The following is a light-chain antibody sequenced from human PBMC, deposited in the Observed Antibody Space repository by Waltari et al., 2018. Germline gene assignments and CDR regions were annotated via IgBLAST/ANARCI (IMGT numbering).Light chain of an antibody. CDR3: QQYSDWPLT. CDR1: QTIRNN. CDR2: SAS. V-gene: IGKV3-15*01. J-gene: IGKJ4*01. Sequence: DIVMTQSPATLSVSPGDRAILSCRASQTIRNNFLAWYQQKPGQPPRRLIASASTRASGSPARFSGSGSGTEFTLAISGLQSEDFAVYYCQQYSDWPLTFGGGTKVEIK.